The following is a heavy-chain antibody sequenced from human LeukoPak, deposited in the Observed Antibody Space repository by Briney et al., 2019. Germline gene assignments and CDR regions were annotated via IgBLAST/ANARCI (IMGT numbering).Heavy chain of an antibody. CDR1: GGSISSSSYY. Sequence: SETLSLTCTVSGGSISSSSYYWSWIRQPPGKGLEWIGYIYYSGSTNYNPSLKSRVTISVDTSKNQFSLKLSSVTAADTAVYYCARGSHHYYDSSGFLGYWGQGTLVTISS. CDR3: ARGSHHYYDSSGFLGY. D-gene: IGHD3-22*01. J-gene: IGHJ4*02. V-gene: IGHV4-61*01. CDR2: IYYSGST.